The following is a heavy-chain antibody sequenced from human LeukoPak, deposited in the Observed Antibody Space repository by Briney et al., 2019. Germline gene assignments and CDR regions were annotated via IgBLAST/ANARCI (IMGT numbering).Heavy chain of an antibody. J-gene: IGHJ4*02. CDR2: FDPEDGET. V-gene: IGHV1-24*01. Sequence: ASVKVSCKVSGYTLTELSMHWVRQAPGKGLEWMGGFDPEDGETIYAQKFQGRVTMTEDTSTDTAYMELSSLRSEDTAVYYCATLPKKFFGVVIPHWGQGPLVTVSS. CDR3: ATLPKKFFGVVIPH. CDR1: GYTLTELS. D-gene: IGHD3-3*01.